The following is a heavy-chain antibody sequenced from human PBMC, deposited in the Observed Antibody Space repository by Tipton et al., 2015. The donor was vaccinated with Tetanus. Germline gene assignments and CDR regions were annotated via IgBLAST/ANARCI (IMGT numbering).Heavy chain of an antibody. D-gene: IGHD3-22*01. Sequence: SLRLSCAASGFTVSSNYMSWVRQAPGKGLEWVSVIYSGGSTYYADSVKGRFTISRDNSKNTLYLQMNSLRAEDTAVYYCASAPYYDSSGYYSEYFQHWGQGTLVTVSS. CDR2: IYSGGST. CDR3: ASAPYYDSSGYYSEYFQH. CDR1: GFTVSSNY. V-gene: IGHV3-66*01. J-gene: IGHJ1*01.